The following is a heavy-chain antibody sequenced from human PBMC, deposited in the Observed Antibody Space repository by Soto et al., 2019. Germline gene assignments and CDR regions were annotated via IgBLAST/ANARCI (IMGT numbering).Heavy chain of an antibody. CDR1: GSSISSYY. CDR2: IYTSGRT. Sequence: PSETLSLPCTVSGSSISSYYWSWIRQPAGKGLEWIERIYTSGRTNYTPSLKRRVTMSVDTSKNQFSLTLSSVTAADTAVYYWAREGVVGATVYYYGMDLWRQGSTVTVSS. CDR3: AREGVVGATVYYYGMDL. V-gene: IGHV4-4*07. J-gene: IGHJ6*02. D-gene: IGHD1-26*01.